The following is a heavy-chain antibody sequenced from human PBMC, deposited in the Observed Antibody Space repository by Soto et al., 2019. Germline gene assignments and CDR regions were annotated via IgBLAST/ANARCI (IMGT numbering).Heavy chain of an antibody. CDR2: IYYSGST. CDR3: AGHKDEYYFDC. Sequence: SETLSLTCTVSGGSISSGTYYWGWIRQPPGKGLQWIGSIYYSGSTYYNPSLKSRVTISVDTSKNQFSLKLRSVTAADTAVYYCAGHKDEYYFDCWGQGTLVTVSS. V-gene: IGHV4-39*01. CDR1: GGSISSGTYY. J-gene: IGHJ4*02.